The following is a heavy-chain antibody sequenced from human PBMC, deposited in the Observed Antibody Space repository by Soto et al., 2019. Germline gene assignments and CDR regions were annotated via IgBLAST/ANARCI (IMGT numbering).Heavy chain of an antibody. D-gene: IGHD3-22*01. J-gene: IGHJ3*02. CDR2: IYFRGNT. V-gene: IGHV4-31*03. CDR1: GDSISRIDYY. Sequence: QVQLQESGPGLVKPSQTLSLTCSVSGDSISRIDYYWTWIRQHPEKGLEWIGNIYFRGNTYYSPSLESRLTISVDTSKNQFSLKLTSVTAADTAVYYCAREGGSYDSGGYLIRGAFDIWGQGTMVTVFS. CDR3: AREGGSYDSGGYLIRGAFDI.